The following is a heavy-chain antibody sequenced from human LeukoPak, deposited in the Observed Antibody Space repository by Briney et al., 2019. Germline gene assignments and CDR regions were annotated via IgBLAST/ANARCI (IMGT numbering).Heavy chain of an antibody. V-gene: IGHV3-23*01. CDR3: AKLNDFWSGYPSS. CDR2: ISGTGGST. D-gene: IGHD3-3*01. J-gene: IGHJ4*02. Sequence: GGSLRLSCAASGFTFSSYAMTWVRQAPGKGLEWVSDISGTGGSTYYADSVKGQFTISRDNSKNTLYLQMNSLRAEDTAIYYCAKLNDFWSGYPSSWGQGTLVTVSS. CDR1: GFTFSSYA.